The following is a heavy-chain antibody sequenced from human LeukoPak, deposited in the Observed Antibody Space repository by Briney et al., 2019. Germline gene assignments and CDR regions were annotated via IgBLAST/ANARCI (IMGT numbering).Heavy chain of an antibody. CDR2: IYSSGTT. J-gene: IGHJ5*02. D-gene: IGHD1/OR15-1a*01. CDR3: AKQKGLDP. Sequence: KPSETLSLTCSVSGGSISSYYWSWIRQPPGKGLEWIGFIYSSGTTDYNPSLKSRVTISVDTSKNQFSLKLRSVTAADTAVYYCAKQKGLDPWGQGILVTVSS. CDR1: GGSISSYY. V-gene: IGHV4-59*01.